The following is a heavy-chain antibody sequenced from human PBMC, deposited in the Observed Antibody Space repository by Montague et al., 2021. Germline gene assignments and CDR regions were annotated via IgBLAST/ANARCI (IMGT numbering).Heavy chain of an antibody. CDR3: ARDRRGGTYFDY. Sequence: SLRLSCAVSGLTFDNCAMTWVRQAPGKGLEWVSGISASSDNIYYADSVKGRVTISRDNSKNTLYLQMRDLRVEDTAVYYCARDRRGGTYFDYWGQGTLVTVSS. CDR1: GLTFDNCA. V-gene: IGHV3-23*01. D-gene: IGHD2-15*01. CDR2: ISASSDNI. J-gene: IGHJ4*02.